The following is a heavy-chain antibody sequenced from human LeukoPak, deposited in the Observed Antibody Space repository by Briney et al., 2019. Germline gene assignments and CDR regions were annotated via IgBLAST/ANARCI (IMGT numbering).Heavy chain of an antibody. D-gene: IGHD3-22*01. CDR3: ASTYDNSGPAFDP. J-gene: IGHJ5*02. CDR2: IYGGGST. CDR1: GFTVSGKH. V-gene: IGHV3-66*02. Sequence: RGSLRLSCAASGFTVSGKHMSWVRQAPGKGLEWVSVIYGGGSTYYADSEKGQFIISRDISKDSLYLQMNSLRREDTSVYFCASTYDNSGPAFDPWGQGTLVTVSS.